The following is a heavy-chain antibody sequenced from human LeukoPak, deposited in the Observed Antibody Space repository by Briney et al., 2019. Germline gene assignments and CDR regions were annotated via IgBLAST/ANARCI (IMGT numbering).Heavy chain of an antibody. J-gene: IGHJ4*02. CDR1: GYTFTGYY. CDR2: INPNSGGT. Sequence: ASVKVSCKASGYTFTGYYMHWVRQAPGQGLEWMGWINPNSGGTNYAQKFQGRVTMTRDTSISTAYMELSKLRSDDTAVYYCARDRYSGYDELDYWGQGTLVTVSS. CDR3: ARDRYSGYDELDY. V-gene: IGHV1-2*02. D-gene: IGHD5-12*01.